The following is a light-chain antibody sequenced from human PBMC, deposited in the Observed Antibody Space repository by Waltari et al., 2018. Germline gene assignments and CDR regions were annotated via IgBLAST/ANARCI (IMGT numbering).Light chain of an antibody. Sequence: QSALTQPASVSGSPGQSITISCTGTSSDAGGYNYVSWYQQHPGKAPKLMIYEVSNRPSGVSNRFSGSKAGNTASLTISGLQAEDEADYYCSSYTSSSTLAYVFGTGTKVTGL. J-gene: IGLJ1*01. V-gene: IGLV2-14*01. CDR3: SSYTSSSTLAYV. CDR1: SSDAGGYNY. CDR2: EVS.